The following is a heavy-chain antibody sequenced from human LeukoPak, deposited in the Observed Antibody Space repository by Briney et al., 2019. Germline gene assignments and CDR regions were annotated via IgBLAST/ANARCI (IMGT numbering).Heavy chain of an antibody. Sequence: ASVKVSCKAFGYTFTSYAMHWVRQAPGQGLEWMGGIIPIFGTANYAQKFQGRVTITADESTSTAYMELSSLRSEDTAVYYCARDRGYCSSTSCYTGEFDYWGQGTLVTVSS. V-gene: IGHV1-69*13. CDR1: GYTFTSYA. CDR2: IIPIFGTA. CDR3: ARDRGYCSSTSCYTGEFDY. D-gene: IGHD2-2*02. J-gene: IGHJ4*01.